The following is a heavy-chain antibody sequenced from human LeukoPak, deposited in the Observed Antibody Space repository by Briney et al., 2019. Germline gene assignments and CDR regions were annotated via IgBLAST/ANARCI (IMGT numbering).Heavy chain of an antibody. D-gene: IGHD6-13*01. Sequence: GGSLRLSCAASGFTFDDYAMHWVRQAPGKGLEWVSGISWNSGSIGYADSVKGRFTISRDNAKNSLYLQMNSLRAEDTALYYCAKDTGYSSGWYGDNAFDIWGQGTMVTVSS. V-gene: IGHV3-9*01. J-gene: IGHJ3*02. CDR2: ISWNSGSI. CDR3: AKDTGYSSGWYGDNAFDI. CDR1: GFTFDDYA.